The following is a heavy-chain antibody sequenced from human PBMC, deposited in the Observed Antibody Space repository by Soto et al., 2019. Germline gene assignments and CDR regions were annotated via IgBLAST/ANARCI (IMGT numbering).Heavy chain of an antibody. CDR1: GFTFSNYW. J-gene: IGHJ4*02. CDR3: ARERTYASGWYD. Sequence: LRLSCVTSGFTFSNYWMNWVRQAPGKGLEWVANIKQDGSEKYYVDSVKGRFTISRDNAKNSLYVQMNSLRPEDTAVYYCARERTYASGWYDWGQGSLVTVSS. D-gene: IGHD6-19*01. CDR2: IKQDGSEK. V-gene: IGHV3-7*01.